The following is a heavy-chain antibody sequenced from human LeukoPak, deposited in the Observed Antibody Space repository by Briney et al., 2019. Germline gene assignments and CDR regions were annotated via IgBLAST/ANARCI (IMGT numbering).Heavy chain of an antibody. J-gene: IGHJ6*02. CDR1: GFTFSNYV. CDR3: ARSTGIQYYSVMDV. Sequence: PGGSLRLSSAASGFTFSNYVIHWVRQAPGKGLEWLAVISYDGRNTYYADSVKGRFTIARDNSKNTLHLQMSSLSTDDTAVYYCARSTGIQYYSVMDVWGQGTTVTVSS. V-gene: IGHV3-30-3*01. CDR2: ISYDGRNT. D-gene: IGHD6-13*01.